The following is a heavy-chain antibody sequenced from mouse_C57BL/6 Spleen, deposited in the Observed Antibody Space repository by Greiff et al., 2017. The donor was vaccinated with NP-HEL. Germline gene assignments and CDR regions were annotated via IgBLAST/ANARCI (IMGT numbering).Heavy chain of an antibody. V-gene: IGHV1-53*01. J-gene: IGHJ3*01. CDR3: AREGYYREGPFAD. CDR1: GYTFTSYW. CDR2: INPSNGGT. Sequence: QVQLQQPGTELVKPGASVKLSCKASGYTFTSYWMHWVKQRPGQGLEWIGNINPSNGGTNYNEKFKSKATLTVDKSSSTAYMPLSSLTSEDSAVYYCAREGYYREGPFADWGQGTLVTVSA. D-gene: IGHD2-14*01.